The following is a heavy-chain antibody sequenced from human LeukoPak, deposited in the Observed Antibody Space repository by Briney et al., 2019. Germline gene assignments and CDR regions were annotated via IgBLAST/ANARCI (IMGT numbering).Heavy chain of an antibody. CDR3: AKSMRDSSSYYDDDAFDI. Sequence: GGSLRLSCAASGFTFSSYSMNWVRQAPGKGLEWVSSISSSSSYIYYADSVKGRFTISRDNAKNSLYLQMNSLRAEDTAVYYCAKSMRDSSSYYDDDAFDIWGQGTMVTVSS. CDR2: ISSSSSYI. D-gene: IGHD6-13*01. CDR1: GFTFSSYS. V-gene: IGHV3-21*01. J-gene: IGHJ3*02.